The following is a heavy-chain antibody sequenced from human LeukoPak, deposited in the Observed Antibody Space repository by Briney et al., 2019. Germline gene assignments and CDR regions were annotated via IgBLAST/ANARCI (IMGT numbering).Heavy chain of an antibody. CDR3: VRVCSGGSCYSGRGWFDP. D-gene: IGHD2-15*01. J-gene: IGHJ5*02. V-gene: IGHV1-69*10. CDR2: IIPILGTA. Sequence: SVKVSCKASGGTFSSYAISWVRQAPGQGLEWMGGIIPILGTANYAQKFQGRVTITADKSTSTAYMELSSLRSEDTAVYYCVRVCSGGSCYSGRGWFDPWGQGTLVTVSS. CDR1: GGTFSSYA.